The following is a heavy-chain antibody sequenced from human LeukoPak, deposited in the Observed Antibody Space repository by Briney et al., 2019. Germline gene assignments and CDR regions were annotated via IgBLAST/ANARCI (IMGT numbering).Heavy chain of an antibody. CDR1: GFTFSSYA. CDR3: ARGYLAMVRGAIDY. J-gene: IGHJ4*02. CDR2: ISSNGGST. V-gene: IGHV3-64*01. Sequence: PGGSLRLSCAASGFTFSSYAMHWVRQAPGKGLEYVSAISSNGGSTYYANSVKGRFTISRDNSKNTLYLQMGSLRAEDMAVYYCARGYLAMVRGAIDYWGQGTLVTVSS. D-gene: IGHD3-10*01.